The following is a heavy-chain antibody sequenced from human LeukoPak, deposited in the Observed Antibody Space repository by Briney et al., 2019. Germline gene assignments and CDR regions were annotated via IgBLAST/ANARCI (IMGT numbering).Heavy chain of an antibody. CDR2: ISAYNGNT. Sequence: ASVKVSCKASGGTFSSYTISWVRQAPGQGLEWMGWISAYNGNTNYAQKLQGRVTMTTDTSTSTAYMELRSLRSDDTAVYYCARDRSLYCSSTSCPKLDFDYWGQGTLVTVSS. J-gene: IGHJ4*02. D-gene: IGHD2-2*01. CDR1: GGTFSSYT. V-gene: IGHV1-18*01. CDR3: ARDRSLYCSSTSCPKLDFDY.